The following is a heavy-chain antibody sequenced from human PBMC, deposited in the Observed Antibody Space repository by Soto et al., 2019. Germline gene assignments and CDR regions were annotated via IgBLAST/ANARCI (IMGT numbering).Heavy chain of an antibody. V-gene: IGHV1-18*01. CDR2: ISAYNGNT. Sequence: GAPVKVSCKASGYTFTSYGISWVRQAPGQGLEWMGWISAYNGNTNYAQKLQGRVTMTTDTSTSTAYMELRSLRSDDTAVYYCARLLGESGILTGYSDYWGQGTLVTVSS. CDR3: ARLLGESGILTGYSDY. CDR1: GYTFTSYG. J-gene: IGHJ4*02. D-gene: IGHD3-9*01.